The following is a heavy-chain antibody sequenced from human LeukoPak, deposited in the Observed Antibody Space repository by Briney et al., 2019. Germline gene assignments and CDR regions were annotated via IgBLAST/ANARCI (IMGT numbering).Heavy chain of an antibody. CDR3: ARHGQGLTGYSWFDP. V-gene: IGHV5-10-1*01. Sequence: GESLKISCKGSGYSFTSYWISWVRQMPGKGLEWMGRIDSSDSYTNYSPSFQGHVTISADKSISTAYLQWSSLKASDTAMYYCARHGQGLTGYSWFDPWGQGTLVTVSS. D-gene: IGHD3-9*01. CDR2: IDSSDSYT. J-gene: IGHJ5*02. CDR1: GYSFTSYW.